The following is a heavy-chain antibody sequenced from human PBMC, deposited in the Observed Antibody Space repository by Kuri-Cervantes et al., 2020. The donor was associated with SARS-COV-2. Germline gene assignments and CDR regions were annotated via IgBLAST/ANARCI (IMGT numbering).Heavy chain of an antibody. Sequence: ETLSPTCAASGFTFSSYAMSWVRQAPGKGLEWVSAISGSGGSTYYADSVKGRFTISRDNSKNTLYLQMNSLRAEDTAVYYCAKSRWQQLSWLDYWGQGTLVTVSS. CDR3: AKSRWQQLSWLDY. CDR2: ISGSGGST. V-gene: IGHV3-23*01. D-gene: IGHD6-13*01. CDR1: GFTFSSYA. J-gene: IGHJ4*02.